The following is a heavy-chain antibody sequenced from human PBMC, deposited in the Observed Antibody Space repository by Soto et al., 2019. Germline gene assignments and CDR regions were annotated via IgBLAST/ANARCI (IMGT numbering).Heavy chain of an antibody. V-gene: IGHV5-10-1*01. J-gene: IGHJ4*02. CDR3: TRRASSGFYHFDF. CDR1: GYSFTSYW. D-gene: IGHD2-2*01. CDR2: IDPSDSYV. Sequence: WESLTISSPFSGYSFTSYWITWVRQMPGKGLEWMATIDPSDSYVDYSPSFRGHVTFSVDRSITTVYLQWNSLKASDSAMYFCTRRASSGFYHFDFWGQGALVTFSS.